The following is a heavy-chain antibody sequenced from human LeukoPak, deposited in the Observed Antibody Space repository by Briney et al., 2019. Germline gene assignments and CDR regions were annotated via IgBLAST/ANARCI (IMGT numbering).Heavy chain of an antibody. CDR3: AEDIVVVPAARPHAGDY. V-gene: IGHV3-21*04. Sequence: GSLRLSCAASGFTFSSYSMNWVRQAPGKGLEWVSSISSSSSYIYYADSVKGRFTISRDNAKNSLYLQMNSLRAEDTAVYYCAEDIVVVPAARPHAGDYWGQGTLVTVSS. CDR2: ISSSSSYI. J-gene: IGHJ4*02. CDR1: GFTFSSYS. D-gene: IGHD2-2*01.